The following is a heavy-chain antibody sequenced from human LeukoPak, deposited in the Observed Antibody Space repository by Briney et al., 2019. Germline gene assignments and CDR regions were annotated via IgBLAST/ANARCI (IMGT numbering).Heavy chain of an antibody. CDR1: GGTFSSYA. D-gene: IGHD6-19*01. V-gene: IGHV1-18*01. Sequence: ASVKVSCKASGGTFSSYAISWVRQAPGQGLEWMGGISAYNGNTNYAQKLQGRVTMTTDTSTSTAYMELRSLRSDDTAVYYCARAGQWLATSTFDPWGQGTLVTVSS. J-gene: IGHJ5*02. CDR2: ISAYNGNT. CDR3: ARAGQWLATSTFDP.